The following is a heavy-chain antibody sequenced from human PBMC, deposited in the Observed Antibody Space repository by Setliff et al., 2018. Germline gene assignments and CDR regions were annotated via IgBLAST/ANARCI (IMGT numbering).Heavy chain of an antibody. Sequence: TLSLTCAVSGYSISSGYYWGWIRQPPGKGLEWIGSINYSGSTYYNPSLKSRVTISVETSKNQFSLKLSSVTAADTAVYYCARAAGYSSSWYHYYYGMDVWGQGTTVTVSS. J-gene: IGHJ6*02. D-gene: IGHD6-13*01. CDR2: INYSGST. CDR3: ARAAGYSSSWYHYYYGMDV. CDR1: GYSISSGYY. V-gene: IGHV4-38-2*01.